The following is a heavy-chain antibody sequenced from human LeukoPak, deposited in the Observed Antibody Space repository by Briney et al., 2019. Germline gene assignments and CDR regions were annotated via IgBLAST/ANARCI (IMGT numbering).Heavy chain of an antibody. CDR2: ISGSGGST. J-gene: IGHJ6*04. CDR1: GFTFSSYA. Sequence: GGSLRLSCAASGFTFSSYAMSWVRQAPGKGLEWVSAISGSGGSTYYADSVKGRFTISRDNAKNSPYLQMNSLRAEDTAVYYCAELGITMIGGVWGKGTTVTISS. D-gene: IGHD3-10*02. V-gene: IGHV3-23*01. CDR3: AELGITMIGGV.